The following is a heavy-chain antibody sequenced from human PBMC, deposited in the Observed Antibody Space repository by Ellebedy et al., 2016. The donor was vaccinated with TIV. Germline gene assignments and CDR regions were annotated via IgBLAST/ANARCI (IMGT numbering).Heavy chain of an antibody. V-gene: IGHV3-7*01. CDR1: GFVFSSYW. D-gene: IGHD5-12*01. CDR2: IYQDGSEK. CDR3: ARGGAYGDYVPYYFYMDV. J-gene: IGHJ6*03. Sequence: GGSLRLSCAASGFVFSSYWMTWIRRAPGKGLEWVANIYQDGSEKYYVESVRGRFTISRDNAKNLLYLHMNTLGAEDTAVYYCARGGAYGDYVPYYFYMDVWGKGTTVIVSS.